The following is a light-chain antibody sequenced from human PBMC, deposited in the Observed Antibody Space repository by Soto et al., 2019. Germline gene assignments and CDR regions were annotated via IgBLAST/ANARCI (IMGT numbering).Light chain of an antibody. V-gene: IGLV2-14*01. Sequence: QSALTQPASVSGSPGQSFTISCSGTRSDIGSYNYVAWYQQFPGKTPKILIYGVSNRPSGVSSRFSGSKSGNTASLTISGLQAEDKADYYCISYTGSSTSYVFGSGTKVTVL. CDR3: ISYTGSSTSYV. CDR1: RSDIGSYNY. J-gene: IGLJ1*01. CDR2: GVS.